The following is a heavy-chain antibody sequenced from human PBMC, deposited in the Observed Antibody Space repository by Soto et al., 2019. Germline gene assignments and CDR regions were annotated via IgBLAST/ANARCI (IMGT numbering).Heavy chain of an antibody. CDR1: GFTFSSYE. CDR3: ARGFLEWLLSRHGMEV. CDR2: ISSSGSTI. Sequence: GGPLRLSCAASGFTFSSYEMNWVRQAPGKGLEWVSYISSSGSTIYYADSVKGRFTISRDNAKNSLYMKMNSLRAEDTAVYYCARGFLEWLLSRHGMEVWGQGTTVTVSS. V-gene: IGHV3-48*03. J-gene: IGHJ6*02. D-gene: IGHD3-3*01.